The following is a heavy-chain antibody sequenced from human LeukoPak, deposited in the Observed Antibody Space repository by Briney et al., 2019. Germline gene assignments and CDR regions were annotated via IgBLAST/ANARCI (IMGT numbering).Heavy chain of an antibody. CDR3: ARDRDNWNDSSYYYYGMDV. V-gene: IGHV3-33*01. CDR2: IWYDGSNK. Sequence: GGSLRLSCAASGFTFSSYGMHWVRQAPGKGLEWVAVIWYDGSNKYYADSVKGRFTISRDNSKNTLYLQMNSLRAEDTAVHYCARDRDNWNDSSYYYYGMDVWGKGTTVTVSS. D-gene: IGHD1-1*01. J-gene: IGHJ6*04. CDR1: GFTFSSYG.